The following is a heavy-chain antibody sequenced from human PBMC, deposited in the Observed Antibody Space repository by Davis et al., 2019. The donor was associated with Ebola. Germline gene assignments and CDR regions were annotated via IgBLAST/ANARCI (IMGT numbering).Heavy chain of an antibody. Sequence: SETLSLTCTVSGGSISSSSYYWGWIRQPPGKGLEWIGSIYYSGSTNYNPSLKSRVTISVDTSKNQFSLKLSSVTAADTAVYYCARLKADGDYGVDYWGQGTLVTVSS. V-gene: IGHV4-39*07. J-gene: IGHJ4*02. CDR1: GGSISSSSYY. CDR2: IYYSGST. CDR3: ARLKADGDYGVDY. D-gene: IGHD4-17*01.